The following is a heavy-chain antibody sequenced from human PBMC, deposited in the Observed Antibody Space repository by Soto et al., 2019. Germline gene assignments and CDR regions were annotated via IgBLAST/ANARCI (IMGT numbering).Heavy chain of an antibody. CDR1: GYTFTSYY. Sequence: ASVKVSCKASGYTFTSYYMHWVRQAPGQGLEWMGIINPSGGSTSYAQKFQGRVTMTRDNAKNTLYLQMNALRVEDTAVYYCTRGPRSTSTGTGAFWGQGTLVTVAS. V-gene: IGHV1-46*01. CDR3: TRGPRSTSTGTGAF. CDR2: INPSGGST. D-gene: IGHD1-1*01. J-gene: IGHJ4*02.